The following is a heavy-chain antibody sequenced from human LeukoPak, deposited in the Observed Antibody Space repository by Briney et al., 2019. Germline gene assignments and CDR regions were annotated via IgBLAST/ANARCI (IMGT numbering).Heavy chain of an antibody. CDR1: GYTFTSYG. Sequence: ASVKVSCKASGYTFTSYGISWVRQAPGQGLEWMGWISAYNGNTNYAQKLQGRVTMTTDTSTSTAYMELRRLRSDDTAVYYCARGGYDILTGYYPYYFDYWGQGTLVTVSS. CDR3: ARGGYDILTGYYPYYFDY. V-gene: IGHV1-18*04. J-gene: IGHJ4*02. D-gene: IGHD3-9*01. CDR2: ISAYNGNT.